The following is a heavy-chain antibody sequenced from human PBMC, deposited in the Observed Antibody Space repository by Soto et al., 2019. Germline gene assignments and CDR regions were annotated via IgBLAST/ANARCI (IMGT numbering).Heavy chain of an antibody. V-gene: IGHV1-18*01. Sequence: GASVKVSRKASGYTFTSYGIGWVRQAPGQGLEWMGWISAYNGNTNYSQKFQGRVTITRDTSASTAYMELSSLRSEDTAVYYCARDGIYGIVVVPAAMPYWFDPWGQGTLVTVSS. CDR1: GYTFTSYG. D-gene: IGHD2-2*01. CDR2: ISAYNGNT. CDR3: ARDGIYGIVVVPAAMPYWFDP. J-gene: IGHJ5*02.